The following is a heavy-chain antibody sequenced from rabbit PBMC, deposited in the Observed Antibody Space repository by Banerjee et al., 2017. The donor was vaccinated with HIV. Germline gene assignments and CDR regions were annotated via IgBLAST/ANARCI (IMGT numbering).Heavy chain of an antibody. CDR1: GFSFSSSYW. V-gene: IGHV1S40*01. CDR2: IYTGSSGST. CDR3: ATNIVSANNL. Sequence: QSLEESGGDLVKPGASLTLTCTASGFSFSSSYWICWVRQAPGKGLELIACIYTGSSGSTYYASWAKGRFTISKTSSTTVTLQMTSLTAADTATYFCATNIVSANNLWGPGTLVTVS. D-gene: IGHD4-1*01. J-gene: IGHJ4*01.